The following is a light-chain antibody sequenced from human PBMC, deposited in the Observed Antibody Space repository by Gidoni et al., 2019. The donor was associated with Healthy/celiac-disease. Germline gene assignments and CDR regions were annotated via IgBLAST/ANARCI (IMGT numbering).Light chain of an antibody. CDR1: SSDVGGYNY. V-gene: IGLV2-14*01. CDR3: SSYTSSSTPFYV. J-gene: IGLJ1*01. Sequence: HSALTQPASVSGSPGQSITISCTGTSSDVGGYNYVSWYQQHPGKAPKLMIYEVSNRPSGVPDRFSGSKSGNTASLTISGLQAEDEADYYCSSYTSSSTPFYVFGTGTKVTVL. CDR2: EVS.